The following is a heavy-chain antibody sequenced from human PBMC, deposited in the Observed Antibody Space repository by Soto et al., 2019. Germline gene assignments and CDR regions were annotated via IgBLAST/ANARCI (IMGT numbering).Heavy chain of an antibody. Sequence: XAVKVSCKASGYPFTSYAMHWVRQAPGQRLEWMGWINAGNGNTKYSQKFQCRVTITRDTSASTAYMELSSLRSEDTAVYYCARDKLFTIFGVVITSNWFDPWGQGTLVTVSS. V-gene: IGHV1-3*01. CDR2: INAGNGNT. CDR1: GYPFTSYA. J-gene: IGHJ5*02. CDR3: ARDKLFTIFGVVITSNWFDP. D-gene: IGHD3-3*01.